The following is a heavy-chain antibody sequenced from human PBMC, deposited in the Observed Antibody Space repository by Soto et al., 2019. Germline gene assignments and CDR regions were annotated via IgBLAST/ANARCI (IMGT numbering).Heavy chain of an antibody. J-gene: IGHJ4*02. D-gene: IGHD3-22*01. CDR3: ARHYYYDSSYYYPHNTQLPLDS. Sequence: PGESLKISCKGSGYSFTSYWIAWVRQVPGKGLELMGVIYPGDSDIRYSPSFQGQVTISADKSISTAYLQWSSLKASDSAMYFCARHYYYDSSYYYPHNTQLPLDSWGQGTMVTSPQ. CDR1: GYSFTSYW. V-gene: IGHV5-51*01. CDR2: IYPGDSDI.